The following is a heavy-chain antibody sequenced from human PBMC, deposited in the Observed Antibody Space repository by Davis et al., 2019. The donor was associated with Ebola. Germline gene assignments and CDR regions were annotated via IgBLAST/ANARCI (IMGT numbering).Heavy chain of an antibody. CDR3: ARGPSLRGFDY. J-gene: IGHJ4*02. V-gene: IGHV4-39*07. CDR1: GGSISSSSYY. D-gene: IGHD4-17*01. CDR2: INHSGST. Sequence: SETLSLTCTVSGGSISSSSYYWGWIRQPPGKGLEWIGEINHSGSTNYNPSLKSRVTISVDTSKNQFSLKLSSVTAADTAVYYCARGPSLRGFDYWGQGTLVTVSS.